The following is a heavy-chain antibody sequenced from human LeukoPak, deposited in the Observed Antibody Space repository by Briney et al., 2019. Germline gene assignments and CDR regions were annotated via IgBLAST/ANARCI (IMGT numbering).Heavy chain of an antibody. D-gene: IGHD2-15*01. J-gene: IGHJ5*02. Sequence: GASVKVSCKASGYTFTSYGISWVRQAPGQGLEWMGWISAYNGNTNYAQKLQGRVTMTTDTSTSTAYMELRSLRSDDTAVYYCARVGRYCSGGSCSWDDWFDPWGQGNLVTVSS. CDR3: ARVGRYCSGGSCSWDDWFDP. V-gene: IGHV1-18*01. CDR1: GYTFTSYG. CDR2: ISAYNGNT.